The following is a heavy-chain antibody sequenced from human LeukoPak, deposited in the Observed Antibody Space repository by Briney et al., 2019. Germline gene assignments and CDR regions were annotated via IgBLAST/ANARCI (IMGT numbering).Heavy chain of an antibody. D-gene: IGHD3-10*01. CDR1: GFTFNTYA. J-gene: IGHJ4*02. V-gene: IGHV3-23*01. CDR3: AREANYYGSGGFDY. CDR2: ISSSGGST. Sequence: GGSLRLSCAASGFTFNTYAMTWVRQTPGKGLEWVSAISSSGGSTYYTDSVKGRFTISRDNSKNALYLQMNSLRADDTAVYYCAREANYYGSGGFDYWGQGTLVTVSS.